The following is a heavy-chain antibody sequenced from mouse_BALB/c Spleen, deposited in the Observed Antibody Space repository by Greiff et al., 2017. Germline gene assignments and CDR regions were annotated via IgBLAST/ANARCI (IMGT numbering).Heavy chain of an antibody. Sequence: VQLKESGPELVKPGASVKMSCKASGYTFTSYVMHWVKQKPGQGLEWIGYINPYNDGTKYNEKFKGKATLTSDKSSSTAYMELSSLTSEDSAVYYCARCRGYYYGSSDYYAMDYWGQGTSVTVSS. CDR2: INPYNDGT. D-gene: IGHD1-1*01. V-gene: IGHV1-14*01. CDR1: GYTFTSYV. J-gene: IGHJ4*01. CDR3: ARCRGYYYGSSDYYAMDY.